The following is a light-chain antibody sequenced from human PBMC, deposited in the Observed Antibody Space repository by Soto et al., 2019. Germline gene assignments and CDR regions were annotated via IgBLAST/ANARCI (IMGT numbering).Light chain of an antibody. CDR2: EVT. CDR1: SSDVGGYGY. J-gene: IGLJ2*01. Sequence: QSALTQPPSASGSPGQSVTISFTGTSSDVGGYGYVSWYQQHPGKAPKLMIFEVTKRASGVPNRFSGSKSGNTASLTVSGLQAEDEADNYCSSYAGINTDVVFGGGTKLTVL. V-gene: IGLV2-8*01. CDR3: SSYAGINTDVV.